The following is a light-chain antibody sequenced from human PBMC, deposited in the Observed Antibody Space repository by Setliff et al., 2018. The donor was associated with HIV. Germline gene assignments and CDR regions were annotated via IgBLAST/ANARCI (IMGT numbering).Light chain of an antibody. CDR1: SSDVGDSDY. CDR3: FSYTSSFLMV. V-gene: IGLV2-14*01. J-gene: IGLJ2*01. CDR2: EVT. Sequence: QSVLTQPPSVSGSPGQSVTISCTGTSSDVGDSDYVSWYQQHPGKAPKLMIYEVTNRPSGISDRFSGSKSGNTASLTISGLQTEDEADYYCFSYTSSFLMVFGGGTKVTVL.